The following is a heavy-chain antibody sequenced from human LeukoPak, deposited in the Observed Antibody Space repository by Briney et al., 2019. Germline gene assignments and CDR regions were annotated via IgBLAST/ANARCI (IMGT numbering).Heavy chain of an antibody. Sequence: PSETLSLTCTVSGGSISSYYWSWIRQPAGKGLEWIGRIYTSGSTSYNPSLKSRVTMSVDTSKNQFSLKLSSVTAVDTAVYCCARESHNSSGWYYYYYYYMDVWGKGTTVTVSS. D-gene: IGHD6-19*01. CDR2: IYTSGST. CDR1: GGSISSYY. J-gene: IGHJ6*03. V-gene: IGHV4-4*07. CDR3: ARESHNSSGWYYYYYYYMDV.